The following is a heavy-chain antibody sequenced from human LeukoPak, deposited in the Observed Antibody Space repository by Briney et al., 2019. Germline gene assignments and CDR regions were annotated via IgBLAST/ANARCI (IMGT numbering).Heavy chain of an antibody. CDR2: INPNSGGT. CDR1: GYTFTGYY. D-gene: IGHD6-19*01. V-gene: IGHV1-2*02. J-gene: IGHJ4*02. CDR3: ARVARAGSGWYVGDY. Sequence: GASVRVSCKASGYTFTGYYMHWVRQAPGQGLEWMGWINPNSGGTNYAQKFQGRVTMTRDTSISTAYMELSRLRSDDTAVYYCARVARAGSGWYVGDYWGQGTLVT.